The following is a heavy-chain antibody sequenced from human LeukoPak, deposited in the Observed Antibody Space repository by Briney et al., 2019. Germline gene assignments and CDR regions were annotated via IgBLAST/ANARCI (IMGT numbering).Heavy chain of an antibody. CDR1: GFTFSDYY. CDR3: ARERSFYGANLAVDY. D-gene: IGHD4/OR15-4a*01. CDR2: ISLSGSTI. V-gene: IGHV3-11*01. J-gene: IGHJ4*02. Sequence: GSLRLSCAASGFTFSDYYMSWNRQAPGKGLEWVSYISLSGSTIHYTDSVKGRFTISRDNARDSLFLQMNSLRAEDTAVYYCARERSFYGANLAVDYWGQGTLVTVSS.